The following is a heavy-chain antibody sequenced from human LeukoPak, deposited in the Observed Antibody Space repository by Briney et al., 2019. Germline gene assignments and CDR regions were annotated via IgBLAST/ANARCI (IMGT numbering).Heavy chain of an antibody. J-gene: IGHJ4*02. Sequence: GGSLRLSCAASGFIFSNYGMNWVRQAPGKGLEWVAVISYDGSNKYYADSVKGRFTVSRDNAKNTLYLQVNNLRAEDTAVYYCARGPNSNWSGLDFWGQGTLLTVSS. CDR1: GFIFSNYG. V-gene: IGHV3-30*03. D-gene: IGHD6-6*01. CDR3: ARGPNSNWSGLDF. CDR2: ISYDGSNK.